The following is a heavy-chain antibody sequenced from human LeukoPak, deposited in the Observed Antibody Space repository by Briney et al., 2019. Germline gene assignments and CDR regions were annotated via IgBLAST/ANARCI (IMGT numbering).Heavy chain of an antibody. Sequence: GGSLRLSCAASGFTFSSYALHWVRQAPGKGLEYVSGISGNGDTTYYVKSVQGRFTISRDNSKNTLYLQMGSLSVEDRAVYYWAGGGRAGVFFKGDYWGQGTLVAVSS. D-gene: IGHD3-16*01. J-gene: IGHJ4*02. CDR2: ISGNGDTT. CDR3: AGGGRAGVFFKGDY. V-gene: IGHV3-64*01. CDR1: GFTFSSYA.